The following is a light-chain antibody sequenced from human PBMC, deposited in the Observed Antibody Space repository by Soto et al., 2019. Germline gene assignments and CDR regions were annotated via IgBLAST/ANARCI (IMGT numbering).Light chain of an antibody. J-gene: IGLJ3*02. V-gene: IGLV4-69*01. CDR1: SGHSSYA. CDR3: QTWGAGFRV. CDR2: LHSDGNH. Sequence: QPVLTQSPSASASLGASVKLTCTLSSGHSSYAIAWHQLHPEKGPRYLMKLHSDGNHFKGDGIPDRFSGSSSGAERYLTISSLQSEDEADYYCQTWGAGFRVFGGGTQLTVL.